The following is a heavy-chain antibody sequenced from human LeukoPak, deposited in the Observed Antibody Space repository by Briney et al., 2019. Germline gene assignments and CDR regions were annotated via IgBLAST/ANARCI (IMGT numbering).Heavy chain of an antibody. D-gene: IGHD4-17*01. V-gene: IGHV4-59*12. Sequence: HSETLSLTCTVSGGSISSYYWSWIRQPPGKGLEWIGYIYYSGSTNYNPSLKSRVTISVDTSKNQFSLKLSSVTAADTAVYYCASLYGDYDDYWGQGTLVTVSS. CDR1: GGSISSYY. CDR3: ASLYGDYDDY. J-gene: IGHJ4*02. CDR2: IYYSGST.